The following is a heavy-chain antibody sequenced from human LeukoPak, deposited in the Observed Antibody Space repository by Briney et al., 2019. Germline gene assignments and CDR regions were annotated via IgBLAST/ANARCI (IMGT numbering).Heavy chain of an antibody. D-gene: IGHD4-17*01. CDR1: GFTFSSSA. V-gene: IGHV3-23*01. CDR3: AKNYGDYVTY. CDR2: ISNNGGYT. Sequence: GGSLRLSCAASGFTFSSSAMSWVRQAPGKGLEWVSAISNNGGYTYYADSVQGRFTISRDNSKSTLCLQMNSLRAEDTAVYYCAKNYGDYVTYWGQGTLVTVSS. J-gene: IGHJ4*02.